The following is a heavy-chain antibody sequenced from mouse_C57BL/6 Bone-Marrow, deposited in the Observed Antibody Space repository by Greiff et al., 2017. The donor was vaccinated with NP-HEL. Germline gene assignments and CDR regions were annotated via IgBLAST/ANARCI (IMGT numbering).Heavy chain of an antibody. Sequence: QVHVKQSGAELARPGASVKMSCKASGYTFTSYTMHWVKQRPGQGLEWSGYINPSSGYTMYNQKFKDKATLTADKSSSTADMQLSSLTSEDSAVYYCARSGYNWFAYWGQGTLVTVSA. CDR3: ARSGYNWFAY. V-gene: IGHV1-4*01. J-gene: IGHJ3*01. CDR2: INPSSGYT. CDR1: GYTFTSYT. D-gene: IGHD1-3*01.